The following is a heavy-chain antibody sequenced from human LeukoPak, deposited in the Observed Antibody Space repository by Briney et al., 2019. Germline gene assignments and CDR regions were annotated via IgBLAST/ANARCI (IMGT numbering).Heavy chain of an antibody. CDR1: GFTFSSYW. J-gene: IGHJ4*02. Sequence: GSLKLSCAASGFTFSSYWMTWVRQAPGKGLEWVANIKQDGGEKYYVDFVKGRFTISRDNAKNSLHLQMNSLRAEDTAVYYCTRDNPFGGHWGQGTLVTVSS. V-gene: IGHV3-7*03. CDR2: IKQDGGEK. D-gene: IGHD2-15*01. CDR3: TRDNPFGGH.